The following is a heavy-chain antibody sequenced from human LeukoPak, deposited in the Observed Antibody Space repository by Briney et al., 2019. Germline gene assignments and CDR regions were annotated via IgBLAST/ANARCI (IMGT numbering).Heavy chain of an antibody. CDR1: GYTFTGYY. CDR2: INPNSGGT. J-gene: IGHJ4*02. D-gene: IGHD3-22*01. V-gene: IGHV1-2*06. CDR3: ARVYDSSGYYLPKLDYFHY. Sequence: GASVKVSCKASGYTFTGYYMHWVRQAPGQGLEWMGRINPNSGGTNYARKFQGRVTMTRDTSISTAYMELSRLRSDGTAVYYCARVYDSSGYYLPKLDYFHYWGQGTLVTVSS.